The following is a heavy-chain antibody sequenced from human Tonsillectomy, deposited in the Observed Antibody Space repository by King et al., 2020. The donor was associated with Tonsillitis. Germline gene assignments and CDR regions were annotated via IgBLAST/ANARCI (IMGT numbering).Heavy chain of an antibody. J-gene: IGHJ2*01. V-gene: IGHV5-51*03. Sequence: EVQLVESGAEVKKPGESLKISCKGSGYSFTSYWIGWVRQMPGKGLEWMGIIYPGDSDTRYSPSFQGQVTISADKSISTAYLQWSSLKASDTAMYYCARPGLGGEFQESPYWYFDLWGRGTLVTVSS. CDR3: ARPGLGGEFQESPYWYFDL. D-gene: IGHD3-3*01. CDR2: IYPGDSDT. CDR1: GYSFTSYW.